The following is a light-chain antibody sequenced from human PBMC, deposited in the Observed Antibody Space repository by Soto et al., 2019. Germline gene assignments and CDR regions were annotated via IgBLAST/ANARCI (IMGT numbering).Light chain of an antibody. V-gene: IGKV3-15*01. J-gene: IGKJ3*01. Sequence: EIVMTQSPATLSVSAGERATLSCRASQSVSSNLAWYQQKPGQPPRLLIYGASTRATGIPARFSGSGSGTEFTLTISSLESEDFAVYYCQQYNSWPPFFDPGTKVDIK. CDR2: GAS. CDR1: QSVSSN. CDR3: QQYNSWPPF.